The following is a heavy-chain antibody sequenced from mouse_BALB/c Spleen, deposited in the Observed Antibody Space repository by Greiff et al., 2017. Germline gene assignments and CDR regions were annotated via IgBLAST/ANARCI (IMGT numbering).Heavy chain of an antibody. CDR1: GFSLTSYG. D-gene: IGHD2-3*01. J-gene: IGHJ3*01. Sequence: VKLMESGPGLVAPSQCLSITCTVSGFSLTSYGVHWVRQPPGKGLEWLGVIWAGGSTNYNSALMSRLSISKDNSKSQVFLKMNSLQTDDTAMYYCARSIGGREPYPFAYWGQGTLVTVSA. CDR3: ARSIGGREPYPFAY. V-gene: IGHV2-9*02. CDR2: IWAGGST.